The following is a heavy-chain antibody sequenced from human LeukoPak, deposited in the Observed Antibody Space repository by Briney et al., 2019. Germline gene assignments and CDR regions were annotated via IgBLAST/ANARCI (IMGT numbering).Heavy chain of an antibody. D-gene: IGHD1-26*01. CDR2: IYYSGST. V-gene: IGHV4-59*08. J-gene: IGHJ4*02. CDR1: GGSISSYY. Sequence: SETLSLTCTVSGGSISSYYWNWIRQPPGKGLEWIGYIYYSGSTNYNPSLKSRVTISVDTSKNQFSLKLSYVTAADTAVYYCARRSGSYQAYYFDYWGQGTLVTVSS. CDR3: ARRSGSYQAYYFDY.